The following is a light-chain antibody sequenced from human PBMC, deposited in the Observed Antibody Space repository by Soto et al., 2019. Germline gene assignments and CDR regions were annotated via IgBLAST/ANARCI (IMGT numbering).Light chain of an antibody. CDR1: QSVTSW. J-gene: IGKJ1*01. CDR2: DAS. CDR3: HHYNSYPAT. Sequence: DVQMTQSPSTLPASVGDRVTITCRASQSVTSWLAWYQQKPGKAPKVLIYDASSLESGVPTRFSGSGSGTDFTLTICSLHPDVFASYYCHHYNSYPATFGQGTKVEIK. V-gene: IGKV1-5*01.